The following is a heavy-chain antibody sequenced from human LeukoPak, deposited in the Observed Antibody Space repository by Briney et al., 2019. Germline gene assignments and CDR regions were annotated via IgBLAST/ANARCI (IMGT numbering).Heavy chain of an antibody. J-gene: IGHJ4*02. CDR1: GYNFNDHH. CDR2: IYPKSGDT. D-gene: IGHD3-10*01. Sequence: ASVKVSCKTSGYNFNDHHVHWVRQAPGQGLEWMGRIYPKSGDTDYPQKFQIRATMTRDTSITTAYMELTSLRSDDTAVYYCVSHYGPGPGWGQGTLGTGS. CDR3: VSHYGPGPG. V-gene: IGHV1-2*06.